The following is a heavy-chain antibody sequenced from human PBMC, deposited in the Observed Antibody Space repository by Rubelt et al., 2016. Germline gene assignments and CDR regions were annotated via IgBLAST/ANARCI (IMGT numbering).Heavy chain of an antibody. J-gene: IGHJ4*02. CDR3: ASHFDFWGAIDN. CDR1: GGSTTNYY. V-gene: IGHV4-59*01. Sequence: QVHLQESGPGLVKPSETLSLTCTVSGGSTTNYYWSWIRQPPGKGLEWIGYFFYTGSTSYNPSLRNRATISVDTSKNQVFLNLTSVTSADTAVFYCASHFDFWGAIDNWGRGTLVTVSS. CDR2: FFYTGST. D-gene: IGHD3-3*01.